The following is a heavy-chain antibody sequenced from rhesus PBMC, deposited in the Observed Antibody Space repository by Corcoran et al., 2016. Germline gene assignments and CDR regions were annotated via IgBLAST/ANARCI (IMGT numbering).Heavy chain of an antibody. CDR1: GGSISDSYR. Sequence: QVQLQESGPGVMKPSETLSLTCAVSGGSISDSYRWSWIRQTPGKGLEWIGYIYCSSMSTNYNPSLISRVTISKDTSKNQFSLKLSSVTAADTAVYYCAREYCSGGVCYGAYFEVWGQGALVTVSA. CDR2: IYCSSMST. CDR3: AREYCSGGVCYGAYFEV. J-gene: IGHJ1*01. D-gene: IGHD2-8*01. V-gene: IGHV4S10*01.